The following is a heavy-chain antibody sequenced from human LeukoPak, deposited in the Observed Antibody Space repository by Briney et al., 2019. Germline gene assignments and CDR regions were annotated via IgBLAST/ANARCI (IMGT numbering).Heavy chain of an antibody. Sequence: GGTLRLSCAASGFTLSSYGMSWVRQAPGKGLEWVSSISGSGSKTYYADSVKGRFTISRDNSKNTLYLQMNSLRAEDTAVYYCARDQTGYSSSWYGYYYYYMDVWGKGTTVTISS. CDR1: GFTLSSYG. J-gene: IGHJ6*03. D-gene: IGHD6-13*01. CDR3: ARDQTGYSSSWYGYYYYYMDV. CDR2: ISGSGSKT. V-gene: IGHV3-23*01.